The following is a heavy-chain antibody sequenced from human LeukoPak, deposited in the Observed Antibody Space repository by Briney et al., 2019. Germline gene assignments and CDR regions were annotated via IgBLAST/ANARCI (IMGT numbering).Heavy chain of an antibody. V-gene: IGHV1-69*01. CDR3: ARVSPYDILTGYYPY. Sequence: SVKVSCKASGGTFSSYAISWVRRAPGQGLEWMGGIIPIFGTANYAQKFQGRVTITADESTSTAYMELSSLRSEDTAVYYCARVSPYDILTGYYPYWGQGTLVTVSS. CDR2: IIPIFGTA. J-gene: IGHJ4*02. CDR1: GGTFSSYA. D-gene: IGHD3-9*01.